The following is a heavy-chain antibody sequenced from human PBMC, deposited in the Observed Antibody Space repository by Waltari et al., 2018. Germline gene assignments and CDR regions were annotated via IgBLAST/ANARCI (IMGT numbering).Heavy chain of an antibody. V-gene: IGHV4-4*07. CDR2: IYTSGST. J-gene: IGHJ4*02. CDR3: ARDREGSAAAGSPVDY. CDR1: GGSISSYY. D-gene: IGHD6-13*01. Sequence: QVQLQESGPGLVKPSETLSLTCTVSGGSISSYYWSWIRQPAGKGLEWIGRIYTSGSTNYNPSLKSRVTMTRDTSTSTGYMELSSLRSEDTAVYYCARDREGSAAAGSPVDYWGQGTLVTVSS.